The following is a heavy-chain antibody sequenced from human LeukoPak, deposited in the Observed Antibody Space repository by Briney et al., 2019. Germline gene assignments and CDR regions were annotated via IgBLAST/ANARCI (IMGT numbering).Heavy chain of an antibody. D-gene: IGHD3-16*02. CDR2: INHSGST. V-gene: IGHV4-34*01. J-gene: IGHJ3*02. Sequence: PSGTLSLTCAVYGGSFSGYYWSWIRQPPGKGLEWIGEINHSGSTNYNPSLKSRVTISVDTSKNQFSLKLSSVTAADTAVYYCTRTTPMITFGGVIAHDAFDIWGQGTMVTVSS. CDR3: TRTTPMITFGGVIAHDAFDI. CDR1: GGSFSGYY.